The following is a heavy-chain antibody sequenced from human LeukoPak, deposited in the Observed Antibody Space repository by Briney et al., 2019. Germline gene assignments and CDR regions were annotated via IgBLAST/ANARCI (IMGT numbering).Heavy chain of an antibody. D-gene: IGHD6-13*01. V-gene: IGHV3-21*01. CDR3: ARAWEQQLVLHYYYGMDV. CDR1: GFTFSSYS. J-gene: IGHJ6*02. CDR2: ISSSSSYI. Sequence: GGSLRLSCAASGFTFSSYSMNWVRRAPGKGLEWVSSISSSSSYIYYADSVKGRFTISRDNAKNSLYLQMNSLRAEDTAVYYCARAWEQQLVLHYYYGMDVWGQGTTVTVSS.